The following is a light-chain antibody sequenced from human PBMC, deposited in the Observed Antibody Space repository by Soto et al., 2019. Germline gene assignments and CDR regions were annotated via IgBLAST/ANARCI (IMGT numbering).Light chain of an antibody. CDR1: QDIGKD. V-gene: IGKV1-33*01. Sequence: DIRMTQSPSSLSASVGDRVTITCQASQDIGKDLNWYQQKPGKSPKLLIYGASNLQRGVPPRFSGSGSGTDFTLTISSLQPEDTATYYCQQDDNFPLTFGGGTKVDNK. J-gene: IGKJ4*02. CDR2: GAS. CDR3: QQDDNFPLT.